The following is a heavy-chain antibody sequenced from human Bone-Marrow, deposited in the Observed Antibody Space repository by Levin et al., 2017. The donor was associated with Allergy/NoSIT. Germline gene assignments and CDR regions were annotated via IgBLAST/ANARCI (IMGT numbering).Heavy chain of an antibody. CDR2: IYWDDEK. CDR3: ARRTTVRGLLANYWFFDV. V-gene: IGHV2-5*02. J-gene: IGHJ2*01. Sequence: SGPTLVKPTQTLTLTCSFSGFSLTTDGVGVGWIRQPPGKALEWLALIYWDDEKIYSPSLRARLTVTRDTSKNEVVLTMTNVDPVDTATYYCARRTTVRGLLANYWFFDVWGRGTLVTVSS. D-gene: IGHD3-10*01. CDR1: GFSLTTDGVG.